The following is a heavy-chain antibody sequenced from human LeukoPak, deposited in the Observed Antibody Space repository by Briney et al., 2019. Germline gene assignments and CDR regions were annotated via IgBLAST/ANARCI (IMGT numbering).Heavy chain of an antibody. CDR2: IYHSGST. CDR3: ARTGVNYYDSSGYSQSPFDY. J-gene: IGHJ4*02. V-gene: IGHV4-38-2*02. CDR1: GYSISSGYY. D-gene: IGHD3-22*01. Sequence: SETLSLTCTVSGYSISSGYYWGWIRQPPGKGLEWIGSIYHSGSTYYNPSLKSRVTMSVDTSKNQFSLKLSSVTAADTAVYYCARTGVNYYDSSGYSQSPFDYWGQGTLVTVSS.